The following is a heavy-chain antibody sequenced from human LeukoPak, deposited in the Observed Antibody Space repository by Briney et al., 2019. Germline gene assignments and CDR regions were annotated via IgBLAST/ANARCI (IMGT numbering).Heavy chain of an antibody. Sequence: GGSLRLSCEASGFTVSSKYMSWVRQAPGKGLEWVSIIYSGGSTYYADSVKGRFTLSRDNSKNTLYLQMNTLRPEDTAVYYCARDGAGFDCWGQGTPVTVSS. V-gene: IGHV3-66*01. CDR1: GFTVSSKY. CDR3: ARDGAGFDC. J-gene: IGHJ4*02. CDR2: IYSGGST. D-gene: IGHD3-10*01.